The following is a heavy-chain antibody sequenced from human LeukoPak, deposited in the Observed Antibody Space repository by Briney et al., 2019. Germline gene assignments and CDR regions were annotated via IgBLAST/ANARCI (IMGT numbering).Heavy chain of an antibody. CDR1: GGAISSSSYY. CDR3: ATEGYCTNGVCSSRIY. J-gene: IGHJ4*02. V-gene: IGHV4-39*01. CDR2: IYYSGST. D-gene: IGHD2-8*01. Sequence: SETVSLTCNVSGGAISSSSYYWGWIRQPPGKGLEWIGSIYYSGSTYYNPSLKSRVTISVATSKNQFSLKLSSVTAADTAVYYCATEGYCTNGVCSSRIYWGQGTLATVSS.